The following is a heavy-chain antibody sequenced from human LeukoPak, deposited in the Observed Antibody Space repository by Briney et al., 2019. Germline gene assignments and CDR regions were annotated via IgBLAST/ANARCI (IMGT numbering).Heavy chain of an antibody. V-gene: IGHV4-59*01. D-gene: IGHD1-1*01. CDR3: ARDANAYYYYMDV. Sequence: ASETLSLTCTVSGGSISSYYWSWIRQPPGKGLEWIGYIYYSGSTNYNPSLKSRVTISVDTSKNQFSLKLSPVTAADTAVYYCARDANAYYYYMDVWGKGTTVTISS. CDR1: GGSISSYY. J-gene: IGHJ6*03. CDR2: IYYSGST.